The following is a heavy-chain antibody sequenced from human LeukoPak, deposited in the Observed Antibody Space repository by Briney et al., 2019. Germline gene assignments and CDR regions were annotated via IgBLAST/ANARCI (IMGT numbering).Heavy chain of an antibody. CDR2: ISGSGGST. J-gene: IGHJ4*02. D-gene: IGHD5-18*01. Sequence: PGGSLRLSCTACGFTFSSYAMSWVRQAPGKGLEWVSAISGSGGSTYYADSVKGRFTISRDNSKNTLYLQMNSLRAEDTAVYYCAKDREYSYGSSFDYWGQGTLVTVSS. CDR1: GFTFSSYA. CDR3: AKDREYSYGSSFDY. V-gene: IGHV3-23*01.